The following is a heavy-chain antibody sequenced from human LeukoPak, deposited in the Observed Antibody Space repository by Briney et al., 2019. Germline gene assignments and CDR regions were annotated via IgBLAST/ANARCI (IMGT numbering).Heavy chain of an antibody. J-gene: IGHJ4*02. D-gene: IGHD6-13*01. V-gene: IGHV1-2*02. CDR3: ARSWYGGRYDY. CDR2: INPNSGGT. Sequence: GASVKVSCKASEYTFTGYYMHWVRQAPGQGLEWMGWINPNSGGTNYAQKFQGRVTMTRDTSISTAYMELSRLRSDNTAVYYCARSWYGGRYDYWGQGTLVTVSS. CDR1: EYTFTGYY.